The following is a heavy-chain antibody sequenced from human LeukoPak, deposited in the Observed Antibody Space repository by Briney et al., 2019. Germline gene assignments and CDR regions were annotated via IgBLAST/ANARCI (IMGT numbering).Heavy chain of an antibody. J-gene: IGHJ4*02. CDR3: AREPSGSGGYDY. CDR2: ISPNSGGT. D-gene: IGHD3-10*01. CDR1: GFTFSGYY. V-gene: IGHV1-2*02. Sequence: GASVKVSCKASGFTFSGYYMHWVRQAPGQGLEWMAWISPNSGGTNYVQKFPGRVTGTRDTSISTDYMEISGLTSDDTALYYCAREPSGSGGYDYWGQGTLVTVSS.